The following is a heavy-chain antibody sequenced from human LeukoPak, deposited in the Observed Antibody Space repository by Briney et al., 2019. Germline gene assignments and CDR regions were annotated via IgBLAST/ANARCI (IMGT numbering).Heavy chain of an antibody. J-gene: IGHJ6*03. CDR2: IIPIFGTA. CDR1: GGTFSSYA. V-gene: IGHV1-69*05. Sequence: ASVKVSCKASGGTFSSYAISWVRQAPGQGLEWMGGIIPIFGTANYAQKFQGRVTITTDESTSTAYMELSSLRSEDTAVYYCARQDPYYDFWSGSHYYYYMDVWGKGTTVTVSS. D-gene: IGHD3-3*01. CDR3: ARQDPYYDFWSGSHYYYYMDV.